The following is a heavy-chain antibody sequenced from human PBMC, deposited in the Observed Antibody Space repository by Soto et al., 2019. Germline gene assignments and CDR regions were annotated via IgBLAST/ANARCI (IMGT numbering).Heavy chain of an antibody. D-gene: IGHD5-12*01. CDR3: AKVVATYYYYYGMDV. Sequence: QVQLVESGGGVVQPGRSLRLSCAASGFTFSSYGMHWVRQAPGKGLEWVAVISYDGSNKYYADSVKGRFTISRDNSKNTLYLQLKSLRAEDTAVYYCAKVVATYYYYYGMDVW. J-gene: IGHJ6*01. CDR1: GFTFSSYG. V-gene: IGHV3-30*18. CDR2: ISYDGSNK.